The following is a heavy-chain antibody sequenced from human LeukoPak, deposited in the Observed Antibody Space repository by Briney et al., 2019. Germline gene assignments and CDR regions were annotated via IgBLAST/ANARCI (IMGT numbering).Heavy chain of an antibody. CDR3: ARDRDSSGLRDFDL. Sequence: PSETLSLTCTVSGGSISSYYWSWIRQPPGKGLEWIGYIYYSGNTNYNPPLKSRVSISIDTSKNQFSLQLSSVTAADTAVYYCARDRDSSGLRDFDLWGRGTLVTVSA. D-gene: IGHD3-22*01. J-gene: IGHJ2*01. V-gene: IGHV4-59*01. CDR2: IYYSGNT. CDR1: GGSISSYY.